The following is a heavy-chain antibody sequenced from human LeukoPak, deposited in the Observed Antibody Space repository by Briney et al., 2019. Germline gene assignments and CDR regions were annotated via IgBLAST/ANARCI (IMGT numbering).Heavy chain of an antibody. D-gene: IGHD2-2*01. CDR1: GFTLTNYA. V-gene: IGHV3-23*01. CDR3: AKDSILIPASKSALDY. CDR2: VGPSGTT. J-gene: IGHJ4*02. Sequence: GGSLRLSCAASGFTLTNYAMSWVRQAPGKGLAWVSAVGPSGTTYYADSVKGRFTISRDNSKNTLYLQMNSLRAEDTAVYYCAKDSILIPASKSALDYWGQGTLVTVSS.